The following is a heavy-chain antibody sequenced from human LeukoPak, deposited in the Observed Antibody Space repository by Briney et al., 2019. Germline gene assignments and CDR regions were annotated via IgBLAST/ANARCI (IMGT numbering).Heavy chain of an antibody. CDR1: GYTFTNYY. Sequence: ASVKVSCKASGYTFTNYYIHWVRQAPGQGLEWMGIINPTGDSTTYAQKFQGRVTMTRDTSTNTVYMELSSLRSDDTAVYYCARHPSPQLHHFDYWDQGTLVTVSS. CDR3: ARHPSPQLHHFDY. J-gene: IGHJ4*02. D-gene: IGHD2-2*01. V-gene: IGHV1-46*01. CDR2: INPTGDST.